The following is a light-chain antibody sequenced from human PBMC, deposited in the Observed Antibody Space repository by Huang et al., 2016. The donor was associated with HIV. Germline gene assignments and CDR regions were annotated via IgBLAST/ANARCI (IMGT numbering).Light chain of an antibody. V-gene: IGKV1-NL1*01. CDR2: AAS. CDR1: QDINNS. J-gene: IGKJ1*01. Sequence: DIQMTQSPSSLSASVGDRVAIPCRATQDINNSLAWYQHKPGKAPRLLVYAASKLEGGVPSRFSGSGSGTDYTLTISLQPEDFATYYCQQYYTRVGTFGQGTKVEIK. CDR3: QQYYTRVGT.